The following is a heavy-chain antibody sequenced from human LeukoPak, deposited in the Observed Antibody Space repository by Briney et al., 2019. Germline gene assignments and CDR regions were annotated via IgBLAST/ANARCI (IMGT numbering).Heavy chain of an antibody. D-gene: IGHD5-18*01. CDR2: INPNSGGT. CDR1: GYTFTGYY. Sequence: ASVKVSCKASGYTFTGYYMHWVRQAPGQGLEWMGWINPNSGGTNYAQKFQGRVTMTRDTSISTAYMELSRLGSDDTAVYYCARAENVDTDNDYWGQGTLVTVSS. J-gene: IGHJ4*02. CDR3: ARAENVDTDNDY. V-gene: IGHV1-2*02.